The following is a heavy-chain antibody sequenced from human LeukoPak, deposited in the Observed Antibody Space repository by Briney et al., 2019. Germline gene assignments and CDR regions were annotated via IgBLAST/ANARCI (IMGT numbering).Heavy chain of an antibody. D-gene: IGHD3-22*01. Sequence: GGSLRLSCAASGFTVSSNYMSWVRQAPGKGLEWVSVIYSGGSTYYADSVKGRFTISRDNSKNTLYLQMNSLRAEDTAVYYCARDYYDSSGGLHYYYGMDVWGQGTTVTVSS. V-gene: IGHV3-53*01. CDR1: GFTVSSNY. J-gene: IGHJ6*02. CDR3: ARDYYDSSGGLHYYYGMDV. CDR2: IYSGGST.